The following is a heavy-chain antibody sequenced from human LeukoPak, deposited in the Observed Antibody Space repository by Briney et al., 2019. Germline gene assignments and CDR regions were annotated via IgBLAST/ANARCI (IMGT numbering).Heavy chain of an antibody. CDR3: ARVGIEDLRIAAAGTGYYYGMDV. D-gene: IGHD6-13*01. Sequence: ASVKVCCKASGYTFTGYYMDWVREAPGQGLGWVGWINPYSGGRNYAQKFQGRVTMTRDTSISTAYMELSRLRSDDTAVYYCARVGIEDLRIAAAGTGYYYGMDVWGQGTTVTVSS. CDR2: INPYSGGR. V-gene: IGHV1-2*02. J-gene: IGHJ6*02. CDR1: GYTFTGYY.